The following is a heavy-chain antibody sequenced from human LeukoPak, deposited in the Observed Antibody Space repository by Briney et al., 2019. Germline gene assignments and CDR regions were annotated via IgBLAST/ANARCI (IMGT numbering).Heavy chain of an antibody. Sequence: GGSLRLSRAASGFTFSSYAMSWVRQAPGKGLEWVSAISGSGGSTYYADSVKGRFTISRDNSKNTLYLQMNSLRAEDTAVYYCAKRKELYSGYDYYFDYWGQGTLVTVSS. CDR1: GFTFSSYA. V-gene: IGHV3-23*01. D-gene: IGHD5-12*01. CDR2: ISGSGGST. CDR3: AKRKELYSGYDYYFDY. J-gene: IGHJ4*02.